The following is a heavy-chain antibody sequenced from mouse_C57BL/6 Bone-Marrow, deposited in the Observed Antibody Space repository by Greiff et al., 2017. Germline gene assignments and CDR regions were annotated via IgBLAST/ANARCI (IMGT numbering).Heavy chain of an antibody. D-gene: IGHD1-1*01. V-gene: IGHV2-5*01. J-gene: IGHJ1*03. CDR1: GFSLTSYG. Sequence: QVQLQQSGPGLVQPSQSLSITCTVSGFSLTSYGVHWVRQSPGKGLEWLGVIWRGGSPDYNAAFMSRLSITKDNSKSQVFFKMNSLQADDTAIYYCAKDYYGSSYWYFDVWGTGTTVTVSS. CDR3: AKDYYGSSYWYFDV. CDR2: IWRGGSP.